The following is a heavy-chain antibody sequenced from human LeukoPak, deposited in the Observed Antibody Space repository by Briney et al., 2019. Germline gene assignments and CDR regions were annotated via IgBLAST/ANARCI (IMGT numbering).Heavy chain of an antibody. J-gene: IGHJ6*02. CDR1: GYTLTELS. CDR3: ATLSGYYYGSGSYYKGYYYGMDV. D-gene: IGHD3-10*01. CDR2: FDPEDGET. V-gene: IGHV1-24*01. Sequence: ASVKVSCKVSGYTLTELSMHWVRQAPGKGLEWMGGFDPEDGETIYAQKFQGRVTMTEDTSTDTAYMELSSLRSEDTAVYYCATLSGYYYGSGSYYKGYYYGMDVWGQGTTVTVSS.